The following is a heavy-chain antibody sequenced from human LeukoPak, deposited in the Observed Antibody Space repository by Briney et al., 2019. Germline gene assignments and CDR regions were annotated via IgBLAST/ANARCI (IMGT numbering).Heavy chain of an antibody. V-gene: IGHV4-59*12. Sequence: SETLSLTCTVSGGSMSDYYWSWIRQPPGKGLEWIGYIFSTGSTNYNPSLKSRVTISVDTSKNQFSLKLNSVTAADTAVYYCARGRMYSSSWYGYYYYMDVWGKGTTVTVSS. J-gene: IGHJ6*03. D-gene: IGHD6-13*01. CDR1: GGSMSDYY. CDR2: IFSTGST. CDR3: ARGRMYSSSWYGYYYYMDV.